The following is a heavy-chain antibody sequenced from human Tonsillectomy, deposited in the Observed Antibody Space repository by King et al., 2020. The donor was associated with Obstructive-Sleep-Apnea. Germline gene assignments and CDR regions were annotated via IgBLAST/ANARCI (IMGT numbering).Heavy chain of an antibody. J-gene: IGHJ4*02. CDR1: GDTFTSYD. Sequence: QLGQSRAEVKKPGASVKVSCKASGDTFTSYDITWGRQGTGQGLEWMGWMNTNSGNTGYAQKFQGRVTMTRNNSITTAYMELSSLRSEDTAVYYCARRQGAGSSDYWGQGTLVTVSS. D-gene: IGHD2-2*01. CDR2: MNTNSGNT. V-gene: IGHV1-8*01. CDR3: ARRQGAGSSDY.